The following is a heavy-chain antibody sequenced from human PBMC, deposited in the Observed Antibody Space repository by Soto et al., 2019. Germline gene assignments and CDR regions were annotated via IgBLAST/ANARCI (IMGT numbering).Heavy chain of an antibody. CDR3: ARLSYGSGSYYFDY. J-gene: IGHJ4*02. CDR2: IIPILGIA. Sequence: QVQLVQSGAEVKKAGSSVKVSCKASGGTFSSYTISWVRQAPGQGLEWMGRIIPILGIANYAQKFQGRVTITADKSTSTAYMELSSLRSEDTAVYYCARLSYGSGSYYFDYWGQRTLVTVSS. CDR1: GGTFSSYT. V-gene: IGHV1-69*02. D-gene: IGHD3-10*01.